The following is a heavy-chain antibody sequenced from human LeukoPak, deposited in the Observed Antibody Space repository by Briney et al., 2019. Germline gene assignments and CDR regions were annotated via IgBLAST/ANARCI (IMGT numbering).Heavy chain of an antibody. D-gene: IGHD3-22*01. Sequence: GASVKVSCKASGYTFTSYAMNWVRQAPGQGLEWMGWINTNTGNPTYAQGFTGRFVFSLDTSVSTAYLQISSLKAEDTAVYYCARDHWHYYDSSGYYPLDYWGQGTLVTVSS. CDR3: ARDHWHYYDSSGYYPLDY. CDR1: GYTFTSYA. J-gene: IGHJ4*02. V-gene: IGHV7-4-1*02. CDR2: INTNTGNP.